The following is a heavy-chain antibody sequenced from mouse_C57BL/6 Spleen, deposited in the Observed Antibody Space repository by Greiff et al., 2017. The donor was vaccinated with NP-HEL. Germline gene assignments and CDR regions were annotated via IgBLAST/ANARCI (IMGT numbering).Heavy chain of an antibody. V-gene: IGHV1-64*01. J-gene: IGHJ3*01. CDR1: GYTFTSYW. CDR3: ARDWTGTWFAD. CDR2: IHPNSGST. Sequence: QVQLQQPGAELVKPGASVKLSCKASGYTFTSYWMHWVKQRPGQGLEWIGMIHPNSGSTNYNEKFKSKATLTVDKSSSPAYMQLSSLTAEDSAVYCWARDWTGTWFADWGQGTLVTVSA.